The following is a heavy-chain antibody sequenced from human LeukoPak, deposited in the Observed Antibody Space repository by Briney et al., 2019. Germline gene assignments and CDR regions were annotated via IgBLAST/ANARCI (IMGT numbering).Heavy chain of an antibody. CDR1: GFTFSSFG. Sequence: PGGSLRLSCAASGFTFSSFGIHWVRQAPGKGLEGVAFIRFDGSHKYYADSVKGRFTISRDNSKNTLYLQMNSLRVEDTAVYYCAKITDGELRRFDYWGQGTRVTVSS. D-gene: IGHD1-26*01. CDR3: AKITDGELRRFDY. CDR2: IRFDGSHK. J-gene: IGHJ4*02. V-gene: IGHV3-30*02.